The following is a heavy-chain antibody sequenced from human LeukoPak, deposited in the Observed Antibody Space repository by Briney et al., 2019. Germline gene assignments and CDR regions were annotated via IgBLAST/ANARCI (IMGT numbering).Heavy chain of an antibody. Sequence: GGSLRLSCAASRFTFSSYAMSWVRQAPGKGLEWVSAISGSGGSTYYADSVKGRFTISRDNSKNTLYLQMNSLRAEDTAVYYCAKAQRSGSYVRVFDYWGQGTLVTVSS. J-gene: IGHJ4*02. CDR2: ISGSGGST. CDR1: RFTFSSYA. D-gene: IGHD1-26*01. CDR3: AKAQRSGSYVRVFDY. V-gene: IGHV3-23*01.